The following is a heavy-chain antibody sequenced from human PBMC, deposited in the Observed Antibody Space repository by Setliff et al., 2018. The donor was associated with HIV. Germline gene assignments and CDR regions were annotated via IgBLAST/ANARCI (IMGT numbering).Heavy chain of an antibody. V-gene: IGHV3-49*04. CDR3: TRGVTYYYDSSGYYFDWFDT. CDR2: IRSNAYGGTT. Sequence: GESLRLSCTASGFTFAEYAMNWVRQAPGKGLEWVGFIRSNAYGGTTDYVASVKGRFSISRDDSKSIAYLQMNSLKTEDTAVYFCTRGVTYYYDSSGYYFDWFDTWGQGAPVTVSS. J-gene: IGHJ5*02. D-gene: IGHD3-22*01. CDR1: GFTFAEYA.